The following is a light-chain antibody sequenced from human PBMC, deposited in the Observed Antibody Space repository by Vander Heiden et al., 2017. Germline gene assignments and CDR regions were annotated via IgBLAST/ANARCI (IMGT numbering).Light chain of an antibody. J-gene: IGKJ4*01. V-gene: IGKV3-11*01. Sequence: DIVLTHSPVTLSLSPGETASLSCRASQSVTWHLAWYQQKPGQAPRLLIFDASKRAAGVPARFSGSGSGTDFTLTISSLDPEDFAVYYCQQRTNWPLTFGGGTKVEI. CDR3: QQRTNWPLT. CDR1: QSVTWH. CDR2: DAS.